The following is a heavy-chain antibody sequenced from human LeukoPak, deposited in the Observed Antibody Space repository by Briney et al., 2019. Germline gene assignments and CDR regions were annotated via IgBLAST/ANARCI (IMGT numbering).Heavy chain of an antibody. CDR1: GYSFISYC. Sequence: GESLKISCKVSGYSFISYCTGWVRQMPGKGVVWMGIIYPGDSGPTYSPSFQGQVTISVDKSINTAYLQWSSLQASDTAMYYCGMSGDRVPLQDDVFDVWGQGTMVTVST. CDR2: IYPGDSGP. D-gene: IGHD1-26*01. J-gene: IGHJ3*01. CDR3: GMSGDRVPLQDDVFDV. V-gene: IGHV5-51*02.